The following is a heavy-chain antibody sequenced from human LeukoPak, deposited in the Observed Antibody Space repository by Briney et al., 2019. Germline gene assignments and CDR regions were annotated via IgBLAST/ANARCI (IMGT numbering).Heavy chain of an antibody. V-gene: IGHV1-69*04. CDR3: ARYRLSLRTYYYYYGMDV. D-gene: IGHD1-14*01. Sequence: ASVKVSCKASGGTFSSYAISWVRQAPGQGLEWMGRIIPILGIANYAQKFQGRVTITADKSTSTAYMELSSLRSEDTAVYYCARYRLSLRTYYYYYGMDVWGQGTTVTVSS. J-gene: IGHJ6*02. CDR1: GGTFSSYA. CDR2: IIPILGIA.